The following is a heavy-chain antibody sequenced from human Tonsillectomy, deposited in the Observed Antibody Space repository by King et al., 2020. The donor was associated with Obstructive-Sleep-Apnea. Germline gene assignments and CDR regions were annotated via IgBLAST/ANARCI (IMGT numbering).Heavy chain of an antibody. V-gene: IGHV4-4*07. J-gene: IGHJ2*01. CDR1: GGSISSYY. CDR2: IYTSGST. D-gene: IGHD3-22*01. CDR3: ARDSHSSGSTYWYFDL. Sequence: QLQESGPGLVKPSETLSLTCTVSGGSISSYYWSWIRQPAGKGLEWIGRIYTSGSTNYNPSLKSRVTMSVDTSKNQFSLKLSSVTAADTAVYYCARDSHSSGSTYWYFDLWGRGTLVTVSS.